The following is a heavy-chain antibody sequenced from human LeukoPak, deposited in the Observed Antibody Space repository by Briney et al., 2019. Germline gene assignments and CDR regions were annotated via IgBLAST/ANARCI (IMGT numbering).Heavy chain of an antibody. J-gene: IGHJ4*02. CDR1: GYTFTSYG. CDR3: ARDGFAQWLVLERIDY. CDR2: ISAYNGNT. V-gene: IGHV1-18*01. D-gene: IGHD6-19*01. Sequence: GASVKVSCKASGYTFTSYGISWVRQAPGQGLEWMGWISAYNGNTNYAQKLQGRVTMTTDTSTSTAYMELRSLRSDDTAVYYCARDGFAQWLVLERIDYWGQGTLVTVSS.